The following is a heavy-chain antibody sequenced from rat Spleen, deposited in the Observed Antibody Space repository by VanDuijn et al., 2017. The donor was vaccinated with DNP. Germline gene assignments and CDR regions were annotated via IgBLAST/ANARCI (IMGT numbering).Heavy chain of an antibody. CDR1: GFTFSDYS. V-gene: IGHV5S10*01. Sequence: EVQLVESGGGLVQPGRSLKLSCAASGFTFSDYSMAWVRQAPKKGLEWVATIVYDGSSSYYGDSVTGRFTISRDNAKSTLYLQMDSLRSEDTATYYCATLGYPANYWGQGVMVTVSS. J-gene: IGHJ2*01. CDR2: IVYDGSSS. CDR3: ATLGYPANY. D-gene: IGHD1-4*01.